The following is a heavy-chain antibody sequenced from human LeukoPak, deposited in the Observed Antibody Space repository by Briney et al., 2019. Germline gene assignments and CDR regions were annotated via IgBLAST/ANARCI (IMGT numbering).Heavy chain of an antibody. CDR1: GYTFTSYA. CDR3: ARGRANTKSYYMDV. CDR2: INTNTGNP. V-gene: IGHV7-4-1*02. J-gene: IGHJ6*03. Sequence: ASVKVSCNASGYTFTSYAMNWVRQAPGQGLEWMGWINTNTGNPTYAQGFTGRFVFSLDTSVSTAYLQISSLKAEDTAVYYCARGRANTKSYYMDVWGKGTTVTVSS.